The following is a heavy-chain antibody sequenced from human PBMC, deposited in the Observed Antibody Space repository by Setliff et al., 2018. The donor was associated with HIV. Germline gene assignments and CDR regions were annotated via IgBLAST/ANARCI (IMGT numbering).Heavy chain of an antibody. CDR1: GGSISTYY. D-gene: IGHD5-18*01. V-gene: IGHV4-59*01. Sequence: PSETLSLTCTVSGGSISTYYWSWIRQSPGKGLEWIGYIYYSGSTKYNPSLKSRLTTSVDTSKNQFSLKLRSVTAADTAFYYCARGVTHPPPFGAFDIWGLGTLVTVSS. J-gene: IGHJ3*02. CDR3: ARGVTHPPPFGAFDI. CDR2: IYYSGST.